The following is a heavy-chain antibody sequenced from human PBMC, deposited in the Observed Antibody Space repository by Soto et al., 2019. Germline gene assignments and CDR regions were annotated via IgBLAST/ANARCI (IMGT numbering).Heavy chain of an antibody. CDR2: ISGSGGST. V-gene: IGHV3-23*01. CDR1: GFTFSSYA. Sequence: GGSLRLSCAASGFTFSSYAMSWVRQAPGKGLEWVSAISGSGGSTYYADSVKGRFTISRDNSKNTLYLQMNSLRAEDTAVYYCAKGNYGDYYYYGMDVWGQGTTVTVSS. CDR3: AKGNYGDYYYYGMDV. D-gene: IGHD1-7*01. J-gene: IGHJ6*02.